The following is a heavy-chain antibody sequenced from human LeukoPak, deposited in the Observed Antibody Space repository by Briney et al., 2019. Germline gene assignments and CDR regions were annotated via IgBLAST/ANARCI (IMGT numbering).Heavy chain of an antibody. J-gene: IGHJ6*02. D-gene: IGHD3-10*01. CDR2: IWYDGSNK. CDR3: ARVGGSGSYYYYGMDV. V-gene: IGHV3-33*01. CDR1: GFTFSSYG. Sequence: GGSLRLSCAASGFTFSSYGMHWVRQAPGKGLEWVAVIWYDGSNKYYADSVKGRFTISRDNSKNTLCLQMNSLRAEDTAVYYCARVGGSGSYYYYGMDVWGQGTTVTVSS.